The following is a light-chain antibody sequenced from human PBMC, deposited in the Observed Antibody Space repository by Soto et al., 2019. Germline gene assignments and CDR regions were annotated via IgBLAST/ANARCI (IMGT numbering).Light chain of an antibody. CDR1: QSVSSSY. Sequence: EIVLTQSPGTLSLSPGERATLSCRASQSVSSSYLAWYQQKPGQAPRLLIYGASSRATGITDRFSGSGSGTDFTLTISRVEPEDFAMYYCQQYGSSPRTFGQGTKVEIK. J-gene: IGKJ1*01. V-gene: IGKV3-20*01. CDR2: GAS. CDR3: QQYGSSPRT.